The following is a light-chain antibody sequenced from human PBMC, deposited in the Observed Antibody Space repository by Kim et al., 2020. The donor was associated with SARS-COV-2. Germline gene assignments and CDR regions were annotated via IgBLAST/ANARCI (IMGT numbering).Light chain of an antibody. CDR2: GAS. J-gene: IGKJ4*01. V-gene: IGKV3-20*01. CDR3: QQYGSSPPAT. CDR1: QSVSSSY. Sequence: EIVLTQSPGTLSLSPGKRATLSCRASQSVSSSYLAWYQQKPGQAPRLLIYGASSRATGIPDRFSGSGSGTDFTLTISRLEPEDFAVYYCQQYGSSPPATSGGGTKVDI.